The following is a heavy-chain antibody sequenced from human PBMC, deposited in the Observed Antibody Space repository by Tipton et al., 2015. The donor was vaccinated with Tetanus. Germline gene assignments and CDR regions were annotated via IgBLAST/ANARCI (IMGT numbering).Heavy chain of an antibody. CDR1: GFTFSSYS. V-gene: IGHV3-21*04. J-gene: IGHJ4*02. CDR2: ISSSSSYI. Sequence: SLRLSCAASGFTFSSYSMNWVRQAPGKGLEWVSSISSSSSYIYYADSVKGRFTISRDNAKNSLYLQMNSLRAEDTALYYCAKEHNYYDSSGYSPSWGQGTLVTVSS. CDR3: AKEHNYYDSSGYSPS. D-gene: IGHD3-22*01.